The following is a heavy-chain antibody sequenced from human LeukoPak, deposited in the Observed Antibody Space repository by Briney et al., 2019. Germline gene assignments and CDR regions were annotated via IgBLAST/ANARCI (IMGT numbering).Heavy chain of an antibody. V-gene: IGHV3-23*01. CDR1: GFPFSNHA. J-gene: IGHJ5*02. CDR3: VREAGYCASVCLKSNWFDP. CDR2: ISNGNT. Sequence: GSLRLSCAASGFPFSNHAMSWVRQPPRKGLEWVAAISNGNTYYADSVRGRFTISRDDSKNMVYLQMNSLRDEDTALYYCVREAGYCASVCLKSNWFDPWGQGTLVTVSS. D-gene: IGHD2-15*01.